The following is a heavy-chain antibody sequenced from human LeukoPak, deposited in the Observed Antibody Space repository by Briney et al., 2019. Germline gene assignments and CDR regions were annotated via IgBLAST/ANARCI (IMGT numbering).Heavy chain of an antibody. V-gene: IGHV4-39*01. CDR3: ARGVYDSSGYYDHYYYYMDV. J-gene: IGHJ6*03. CDR1: GGPINSNIYY. D-gene: IGHD3-22*01. Sequence: SETLSLTCNVSGGPINSNIYYWAWVRQPPGKGLEWIGSIYYSGSTYYNPSLKSRITISVDTFRSQVSLKMRSVTAADTAVYYCARGVYDSSGYYDHYYYYMDVWGKGTTVTVSS. CDR2: IYYSGST.